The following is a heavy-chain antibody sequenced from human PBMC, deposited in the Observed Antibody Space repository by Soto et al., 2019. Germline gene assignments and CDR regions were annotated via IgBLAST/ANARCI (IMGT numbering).Heavy chain of an antibody. D-gene: IGHD2-2*01. CDR1: GFTFSSYV. V-gene: IGHV3-30*03. CDR3: RMDPEEYCSSTRCYTDGGLVA. CDR2: ISYDGSYK. J-gene: IGHJ6*04. Sequence: ESGGGVVQPGRSLRLSCAASGFTFSSYVMHWVRQAPGKGLEWVAVISYDGSYKYYADSVKGRFTIYRDHSKHTLYLQMSSLTVEDTSVYDCRMDPEEYCSSTRCYTDGGLVAWVEETTVTVSS.